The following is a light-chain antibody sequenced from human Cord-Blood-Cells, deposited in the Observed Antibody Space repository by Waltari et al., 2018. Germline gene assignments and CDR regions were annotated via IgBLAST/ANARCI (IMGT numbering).Light chain of an antibody. Sequence: QSALTQPRSVSGSPGQSVTISCTGTSSAVGGYNYVSWYQQHPGKAPELMIYDVSKRPSGVPGRFSGSKSGSTASLTISGLQAEDEADYYCCSYAGSYTVVFGGGTKLTVL. V-gene: IGLV2-11*01. CDR2: DVS. CDR3: CSYAGSYTVV. J-gene: IGLJ2*01. CDR1: SSAVGGYNY.